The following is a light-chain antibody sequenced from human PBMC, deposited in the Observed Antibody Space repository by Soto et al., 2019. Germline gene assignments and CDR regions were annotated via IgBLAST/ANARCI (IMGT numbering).Light chain of an antibody. CDR2: AAS. CDR3: QQYGDMWT. V-gene: IGKV3D-15*01. CDR1: ETVRSN. Sequence: RMMTQSPDTLSVSPGERATLSFRASETVRSNLAWYQQKPGQAPRLLIYAASTRATGIPARFIGNGSGTEFTLTISSLQSEDFAVYFCQQYGDMWTFGQGTKVDI. J-gene: IGKJ1*01.